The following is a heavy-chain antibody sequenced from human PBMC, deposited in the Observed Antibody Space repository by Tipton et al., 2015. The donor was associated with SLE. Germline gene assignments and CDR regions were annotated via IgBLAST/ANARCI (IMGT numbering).Heavy chain of an antibody. Sequence: SLRLSCTTSGLHFENFPMTWVRPAPGKGLEWVGFIRKNAHGGTTESAASVKGRFVISRDDSKNIAYLQMNSLKTEDTAVYYCATTSFTNLYGLDVWGQGTTVTVSS. CDR1: GLHFENFP. J-gene: IGHJ6*02. V-gene: IGHV3-49*02. CDR2: IRKNAHGGTT. CDR3: ATTSFTNLYGLDV. D-gene: IGHD1-14*01.